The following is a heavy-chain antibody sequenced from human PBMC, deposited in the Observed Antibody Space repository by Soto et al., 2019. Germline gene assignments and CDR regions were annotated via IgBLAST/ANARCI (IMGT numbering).Heavy chain of an antibody. Sequence: QLQLQESGPGLVKPSETLSLTCTVSGGSMSGNYYQWAWIRQPPGKGLEFIGSVSDSGTTNYTLSLESRVAIPGDTSKTQFSLEVRSVTAADTAVYFGSRLNPVRVGRGGPPSKPGPARWGQGILVVVSS. CDR2: VSDSGTT. CDR3: SRLNPVRVGRGGPPSKPGPAR. V-gene: IGHV4-39*01. D-gene: IGHD3-10*01. J-gene: IGHJ4*02. CDR1: GGSMSGNYYQ.